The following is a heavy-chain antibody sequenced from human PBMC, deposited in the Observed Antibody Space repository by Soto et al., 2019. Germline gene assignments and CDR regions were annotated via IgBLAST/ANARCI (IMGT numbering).Heavy chain of an antibody. J-gene: IGHJ6*02. V-gene: IGHV3-48*02. CDR3: ARVEGVTYLNYYYYGMDV. Sequence: GGSLRLSCAASGFTFSSYSMNWVRQAPGKGLEWVSYISSSSSTIYYADSVKGRFTISRDNAKNSLYLQMNSLRDEDTAVYYCARVEGVTYLNYYYYGMDVWGQGTTVTVSS. CDR1: GFTFSSYS. CDR2: ISSSSSTI. D-gene: IGHD2-2*02.